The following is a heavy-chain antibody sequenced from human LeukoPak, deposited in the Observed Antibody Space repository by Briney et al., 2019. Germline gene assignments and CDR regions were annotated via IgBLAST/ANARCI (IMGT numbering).Heavy chain of an antibody. V-gene: IGHV4-31*03. CDR2: IYYSGST. D-gene: IGHD5-24*01. J-gene: IGHJ4*02. Sequence: SQTLSLTCPVSSGSISSGVYYWSWFRQHPGKGLEWIGYIYYSGSTYYNPSLKSRVTISVDTSKNQFSLKLSSVTAADTAVYYCARGVRWLQLSYFDYWGQGTLVTVSS. CDR1: SGSISSGVYY. CDR3: ARGVRWLQLSYFDY.